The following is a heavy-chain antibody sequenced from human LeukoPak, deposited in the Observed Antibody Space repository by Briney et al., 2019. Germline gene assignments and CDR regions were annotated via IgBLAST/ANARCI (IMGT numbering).Heavy chain of an antibody. D-gene: IGHD2-21*01. CDR1: TFTKAW. J-gene: IGHJ4*02. Sequence: PGGSLRLSCVVSTFTKAWMSWVRQAPGKGLEWVGRIRSKIDGGATDYAAPVKGRFTISRDDSKNTLYLQINSLKIEDTAMYYCYTSITDYWGQGTLVTVSS. V-gene: IGHV3-15*01. CDR2: IRSKIDGGAT. CDR3: YTSITDY.